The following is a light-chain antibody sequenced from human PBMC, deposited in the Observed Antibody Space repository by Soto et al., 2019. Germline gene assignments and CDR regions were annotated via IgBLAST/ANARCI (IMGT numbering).Light chain of an antibody. V-gene: IGLV2-14*01. CDR1: SSDVGGYNY. J-gene: IGLJ1*01. Sequence: QSALTQPASVSGSPGQSITIPCTGTSSDVGGYNYVSWYQQHPGKAPKLMIYEVSNRPSGVSNRFSGSKSGNTASLTISGLQAEDEADYYCSSYTSISRYVFGTGTKLTVL. CDR2: EVS. CDR3: SSYTSISRYV.